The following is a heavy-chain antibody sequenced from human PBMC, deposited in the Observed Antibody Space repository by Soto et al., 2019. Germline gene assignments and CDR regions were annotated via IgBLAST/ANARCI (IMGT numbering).Heavy chain of an antibody. CDR1: GGSFRGFY. V-gene: IGHV4-34*01. CDR2: INHVGIT. Sequence: PSETLSLTCAVSGGSFRGFYWTWIRQSPGKGLEWLGDINHVGITNYNPSRKSRVSIPVDTSKSQFSLKLSAVTAADTAVYYCARDGGIAAHLVGIDPWGQGTLVTVSS. D-gene: IGHD6-6*01. J-gene: IGHJ5*02. CDR3: ARDGGIAAHLVGIDP.